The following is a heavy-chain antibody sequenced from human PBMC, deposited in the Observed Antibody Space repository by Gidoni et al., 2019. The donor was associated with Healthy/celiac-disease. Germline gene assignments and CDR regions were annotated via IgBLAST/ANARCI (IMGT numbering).Heavy chain of an antibody. CDR3: AKLEGYCSGGSCYSYYYYYGMDV. CDR2: ISGSGGST. D-gene: IGHD2-15*01. J-gene: IGHJ6*02. V-gene: IGHV3-23*01. Sequence: VQLLESGGGLVQPGGSLRLSCAASGFTFSSYAMGWVRQAPGKGLVWVSAISGSGGSTYYADSVEGRFTISRDNSKNTLYLQMNSLRAEDTAVYYCAKLEGYCSGGSCYSYYYYYGMDVWGQGTTVTVSS. CDR1: GFTFSSYA.